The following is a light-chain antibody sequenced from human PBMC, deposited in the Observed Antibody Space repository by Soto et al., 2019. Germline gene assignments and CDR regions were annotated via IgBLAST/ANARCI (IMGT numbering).Light chain of an antibody. CDR3: QSYDSSLRGVL. CDR1: SSNIGAGYD. CDR2: GNT. Sequence: QSVVTQSPSVSGAPGQRVTISCTGSSSNIGAGYDVHWYQQLPGTAPKLLIYGNTNRPSGVPDRFSGSTSGTSASLAITGLQTEDEADYYCQSYDSSLRGVLFGGGTKLTVL. V-gene: IGLV1-40*01. J-gene: IGLJ2*01.